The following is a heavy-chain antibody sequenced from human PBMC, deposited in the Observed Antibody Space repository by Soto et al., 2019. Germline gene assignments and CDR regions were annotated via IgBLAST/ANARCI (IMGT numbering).Heavy chain of an antibody. CDR2: IFSNDET. J-gene: IGHJ5*02. CDR3: ASTYSTSWYWFDP. D-gene: IGHD6-13*01. V-gene: IGHV2-26*04. Sequence: QVTVKESGPVLVKPTETLTLTCTVSGFSLSNAGLGVSWIRQPPGKALEWLAHIFSNDETSYSTSLKSRLTISKDTSTRQVVINMTNMDPVDTATYYCASTYSTSWYWFDPWGQGTLVTVSS. CDR1: GFSLSNAGLG.